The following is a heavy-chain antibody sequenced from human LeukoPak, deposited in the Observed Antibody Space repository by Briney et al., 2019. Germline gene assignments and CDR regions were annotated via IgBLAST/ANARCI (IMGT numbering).Heavy chain of an antibody. D-gene: IGHD6-13*01. CDR2: ISGSNSYI. J-gene: IGHJ5*02. V-gene: IGHV3-21*04. CDR1: GFTFNSYS. CDR3: AKTSSSWYAWFDP. Sequence: PGGSLRLSCAASGFTFNSYSMNWARQAPGKGLEWVSSISGSNSYIYYADSVKGRFTISRDNSKNTLYLQMNSLRAEDTAVYYCAKTSSSWYAWFDPWGQGTLVTVSS.